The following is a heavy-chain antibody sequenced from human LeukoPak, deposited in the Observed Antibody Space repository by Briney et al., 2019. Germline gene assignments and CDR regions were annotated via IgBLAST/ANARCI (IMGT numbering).Heavy chain of an antibody. CDR3: ARVSPLDYYDSSGYYDY. J-gene: IGHJ4*02. D-gene: IGHD3-22*01. CDR1: GYTFTSYD. Sequence: SVTVSCKASGYTFTSYDINWVRQAPGQGLEWMGRIIPILGIANYAQKFQGRVTITADKSTSTAYMELSSLRSEDTAVYYCARVSPLDYYDSSGYYDYWGQGTLVTVSS. CDR2: IIPILGIA. V-gene: IGHV1-69*10.